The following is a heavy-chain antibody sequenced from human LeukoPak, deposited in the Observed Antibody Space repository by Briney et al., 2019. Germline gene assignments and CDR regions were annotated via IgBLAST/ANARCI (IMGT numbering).Heavy chain of an antibody. CDR2: MNPKNGGT. J-gene: IGHJ5*02. Sequence: GASVKVSCKASGYTFSDYYMHWVRQAPGQGLEWMGWMNPKNGGTNYAQKFHGRVIMTRDTSINTAYMELSRLTSDDTAVYYCARCSVVVPAAINWFDPWGQGTLVTVSS. CDR3: ARCSVVVPAAINWFDP. V-gene: IGHV1-2*02. D-gene: IGHD2-2*01. CDR1: GYTFSDYY.